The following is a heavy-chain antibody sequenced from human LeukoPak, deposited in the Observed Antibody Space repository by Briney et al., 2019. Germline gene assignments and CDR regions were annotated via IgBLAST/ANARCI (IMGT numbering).Heavy chain of an antibody. Sequence: PSETLSLTCTVSGGSIGSYYWSWIRQPPGKGLEWIGYIYYSGSTNYNPSLKSRVTISLDTSKNQFSLKLSSMTAADTAVYYCARHSNWNYDYWGQGTLVTVSS. V-gene: IGHV4-59*08. J-gene: IGHJ4*02. CDR1: GGSIGSYY. CDR3: ARHSNWNYDY. CDR2: IYYSGST. D-gene: IGHD1-7*01.